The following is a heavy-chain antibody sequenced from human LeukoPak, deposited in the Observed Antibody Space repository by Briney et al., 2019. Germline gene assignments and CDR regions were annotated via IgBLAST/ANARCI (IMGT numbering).Heavy chain of an antibody. J-gene: IGHJ4*02. CDR2: IWYDGSNK. D-gene: IGHD3-22*01. CDR3: ASSGYYYRFPGY. CDR1: GFTFSSYG. V-gene: IGHV3-33*08. Sequence: PGGSLRLSCAASGFTFSSYGMHWVRQAPGKGLEWVAVIWYDGSNKYYADSVKGRFTISRDNSKNTLYLQMNSLRAEDTAVYYCASSGYYYRFPGYWGQGTLVTVSS.